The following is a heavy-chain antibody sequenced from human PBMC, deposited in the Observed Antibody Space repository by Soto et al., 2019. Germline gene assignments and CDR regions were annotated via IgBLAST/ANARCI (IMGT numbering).Heavy chain of an antibody. Sequence: SVKVSCKASGFTFTSSAVQWVRQARGQRLEWIGWIVVGSGNTNYAQKFQERVTITRDMSTSTAYMELSSLRSEDTAVYYCAAAGIVGATALDYWGQGTLVTVSS. J-gene: IGHJ4*02. V-gene: IGHV1-58*01. CDR2: IVVGSGNT. CDR1: GFTFTSSA. CDR3: AAAGIVGATALDY. D-gene: IGHD1-26*01.